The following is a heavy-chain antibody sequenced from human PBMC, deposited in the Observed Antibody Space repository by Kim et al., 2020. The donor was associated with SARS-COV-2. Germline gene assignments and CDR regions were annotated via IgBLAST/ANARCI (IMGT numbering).Heavy chain of an antibody. J-gene: IGHJ6*01. CDR3: ARGQNDYSNYYYGMDV. CDR1: GGSISSGDYY. Sequence: SETLSLTCTVSGGSISSGDYYWSWIRQPPGKGLEWIGYIYYSGSTYYNPSLKSRVTISVDTSKNQFSLKLSSVTAADTAVYYCARGQNDYSNYYYGMDVWGQGTTVTVSS. D-gene: IGHD4-4*01. CDR2: IYYSGST. V-gene: IGHV4-30-4*01.